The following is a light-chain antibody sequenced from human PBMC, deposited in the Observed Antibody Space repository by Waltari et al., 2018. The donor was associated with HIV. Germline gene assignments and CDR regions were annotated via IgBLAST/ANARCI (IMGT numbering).Light chain of an antibody. CDR1: NIGDKS. J-gene: IGLJ1*01. V-gene: IGLV3-21*02. Sequence: SYILTQPPSVSVAPGQTARITCGGNNIGDKSVHWYQQKPGQAPVLVVYDDRDRPSGIPGRFSGSNSGNTATLTISRVEAGDEADYYCQVWDSSSDRNYVFGTGTKVTVL. CDR3: QVWDSSSDRNYV. CDR2: DDR.